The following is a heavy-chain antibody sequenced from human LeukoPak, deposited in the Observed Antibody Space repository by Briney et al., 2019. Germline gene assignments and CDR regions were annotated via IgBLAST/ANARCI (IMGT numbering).Heavy chain of an antibody. CDR1: GYSISSGYY. J-gene: IGHJ4*02. D-gene: IGHD1-1*01. V-gene: IGHV4-38-2*02. CDR2: IYHSGST. CDR3: ARDKEGYNFDY. Sequence: SETLSLTCAVSGYSISSGYYWGWTRQPPGKGLEWIGSIYHSGSTYYNPPLKSRVTISVDTSKNQFSLKLSSVTAADTAVYYCARDKEGYNFDYWGQGTLVTVSS.